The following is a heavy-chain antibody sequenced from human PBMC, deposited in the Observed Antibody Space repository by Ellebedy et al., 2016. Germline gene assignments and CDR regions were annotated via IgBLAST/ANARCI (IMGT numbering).Heavy chain of an antibody. D-gene: IGHD3-10*01. J-gene: IGHJ6*04. CDR1: GFSFSDHY. Sequence: GGSLRLXXAASGFSFSDHYMDWVRQAPGKGLEWVGRTRNKAKSYTTEYAASVKGRFTMSRDDSKNSLYLQMNSLKTEDTAVYYCARVGVGSGHLNVWGKGTTVTVSS. CDR3: ARVGVGSGHLNV. CDR2: TRNKAKSYTT. V-gene: IGHV3-72*01.